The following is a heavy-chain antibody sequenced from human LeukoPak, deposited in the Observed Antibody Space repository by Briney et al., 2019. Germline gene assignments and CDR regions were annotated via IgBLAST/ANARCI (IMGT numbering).Heavy chain of an antibody. CDR3: GGGGGYYGSGSLNY. D-gene: IGHD3-10*01. J-gene: IGHJ4*02. Sequence: GRSLRLSCAASGFTFSSYAMHWVRQAPGKGLEWVAVISYDGSNKYYADSVKGRFTISRDNSKNTLYLQMNILRAEDTAGYYWGGGGGYYGSGSLNYWGQGTLVTVSS. V-gene: IGHV3-30*04. CDR2: ISYDGSNK. CDR1: GFTFSSYA.